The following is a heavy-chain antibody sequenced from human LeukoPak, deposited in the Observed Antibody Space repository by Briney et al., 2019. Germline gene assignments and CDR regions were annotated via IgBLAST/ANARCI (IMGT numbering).Heavy chain of an antibody. V-gene: IGHV1-8*01. D-gene: IGHD6-13*01. J-gene: IGHJ6*02. CDR1: GYTFTNYD. Sequence: ASVKVSCKASGYTFTNYDINWVRQATGQGLEWMGWMNPNSGNTAYAQKFQGRVTMTTNTSISTAYMELSSLRSEDTALYYCARASISATGLDVWGRGTTVTVSS. CDR3: ARASISATGLDV. CDR2: MNPNSGNT.